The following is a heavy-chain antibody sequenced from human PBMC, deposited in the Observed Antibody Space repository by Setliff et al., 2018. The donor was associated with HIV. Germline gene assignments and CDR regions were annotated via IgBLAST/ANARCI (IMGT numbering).Heavy chain of an antibody. CDR2: INGGSGNP. Sequence: ASVKVSCKASGYTFTSYAMHWVRQAPGQRLEWMGCINGGSGNPTYAQGFTGRFVFSLDTSVSTAYLQISSLKAEDTAVYYCARARREEGSDYWGQGTLVTVSS. CDR3: ARARREEGSDY. CDR1: GYTFTSYA. D-gene: IGHD3-10*01. V-gene: IGHV7-4-1*02. J-gene: IGHJ4*02.